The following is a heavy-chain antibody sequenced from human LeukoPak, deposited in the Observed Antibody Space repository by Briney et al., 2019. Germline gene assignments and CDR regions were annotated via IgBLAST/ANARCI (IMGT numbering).Heavy chain of an antibody. Sequence: SETLSLTCTVSGGSISSYYWSWIRQPPGKGLEWIGYIYYSGSTNYNPSLKSRVTISADTSKNQFSLKLSSVTAADTAVYYCARVYHSGSYWGHAFDIWGQGTMVTVSS. CDR1: GGSISSYY. J-gene: IGHJ3*02. D-gene: IGHD1-26*01. V-gene: IGHV4-59*01. CDR3: ARVYHSGSYWGHAFDI. CDR2: IYYSGST.